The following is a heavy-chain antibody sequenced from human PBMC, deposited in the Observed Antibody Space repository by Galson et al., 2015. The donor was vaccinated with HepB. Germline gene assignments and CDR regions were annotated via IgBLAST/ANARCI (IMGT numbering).Heavy chain of an antibody. D-gene: IGHD3-16*02. V-gene: IGHV3-9*01. CDR1: GFTFDDYA. Sequence: SLRLSCAASGFTFDDYAMHWVRQAPGKGLEWVSGISWSSDTIGYADSVRGRFTISRDNAKNSLYLQMNSLRAEDTAVYYCARDDPSYDYVWGSYRSASGGAGDYWGQGTLVTVSS. CDR3: ARDDPSYDYVWGSYRSASGGAGDY. J-gene: IGHJ4*02. CDR2: ISWSSDTI.